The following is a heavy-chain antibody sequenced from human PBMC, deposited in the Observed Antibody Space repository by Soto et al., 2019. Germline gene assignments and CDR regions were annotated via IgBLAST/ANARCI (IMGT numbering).Heavy chain of an antibody. CDR1: GLTFSNAW. V-gene: IGHV3-15*01. CDR2: IKPKTYGATA. J-gene: IGHJ4*02. D-gene: IGHD3-9*01. CDR3: TTVFYGILTAYYGHLYF. Sequence: PGGSPRISCTASGLTFSNAWMSWVRQAPGKGLEWVGLIKPKTYGATAHSAAPVKGRFTISRDDSINTLYLQTNSLEIEDTAVYYCTTVFYGILTAYYGHLYFGGPLTLFT.